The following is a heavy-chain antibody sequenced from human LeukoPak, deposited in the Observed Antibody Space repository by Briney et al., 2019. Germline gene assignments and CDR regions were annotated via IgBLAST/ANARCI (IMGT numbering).Heavy chain of an antibody. CDR3: NRGPIQLWLYYGTDV. D-gene: IGHD5-18*01. V-gene: IGHV3-49*04. CDR2: IRSKAYGGTT. CDR1: GFTFGDHA. J-gene: IGHJ6*02. Sequence: PGRSLRLSCTASGFTFGDHAMSWVRQAPGKGLEWVGFIRSKAYGGTTEYAASVKGRFTISRDDSKSIAYLQMNSLKTEDTAVYYCNRGPIQLWLYYGTDVWGQGTTVIVSS.